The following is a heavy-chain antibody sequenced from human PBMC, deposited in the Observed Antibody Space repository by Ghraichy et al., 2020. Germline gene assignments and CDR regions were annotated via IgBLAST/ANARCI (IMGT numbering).Heavy chain of an antibody. CDR3: ARGDGTVVIPTIYYFDY. Sequence: SETLSLTCAVYGGSFSGYYWSWIRQPPGKGLEWIGEINHSGSTNYNPSLKSRVTISVDTSKNQFSLKLSSVTAADTAVYYCARGDGTVVIPTIYYFDYWGQGTLVTVSS. V-gene: IGHV4-34*01. J-gene: IGHJ4*02. CDR1: GGSFSGYY. CDR2: INHSGST. D-gene: IGHD4-23*01.